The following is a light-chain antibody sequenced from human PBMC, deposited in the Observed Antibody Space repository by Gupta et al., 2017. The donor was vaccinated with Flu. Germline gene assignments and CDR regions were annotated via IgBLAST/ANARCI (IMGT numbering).Light chain of an antibody. V-gene: IGLV2-14*01. CDR3: SSYVSSSTFV. Sequence: SPLPQPASVSGSPGQSITISCTGTSSDIGYYNYVSWYQQHPGQAPKLLIYVVTNRPSGVSNRFSASKSGDTASLTISGLQAEDEADYYCSSYVSSSTFVFGGGTKLTVL. J-gene: IGLJ2*01. CDR2: VVT. CDR1: SSDIGYYNY.